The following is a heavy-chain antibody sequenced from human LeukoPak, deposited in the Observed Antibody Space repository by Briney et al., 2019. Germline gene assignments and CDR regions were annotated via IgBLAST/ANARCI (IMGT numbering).Heavy chain of an antibody. V-gene: IGHV4-30-4*01. Sequence: SETLSLTCAVSGGSISSGDYYWSWIRQPPGKGLEWIGHIYYSGSTYYNPSLKSRVTISVDTSKNQFSLKLSSVTAADTAVYYCAREGGDSVSYYFGMDVWGQGTTVTVS. J-gene: IGHJ6*02. CDR3: AREGGDSVSYYFGMDV. D-gene: IGHD2-21*02. CDR1: GGSISSGDYY. CDR2: IYYSGST.